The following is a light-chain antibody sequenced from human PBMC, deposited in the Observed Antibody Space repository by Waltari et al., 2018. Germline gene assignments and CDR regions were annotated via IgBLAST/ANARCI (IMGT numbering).Light chain of an antibody. CDR2: ESS. CDR1: GSDVGYLTL. CDR3: CSYAGRSTPVV. J-gene: IGLJ2*01. Sequence: QSALTQPASVSASPGQSITIPCTGTGSDVGYLTLFPWPQPHPGTAPHPLLYESSKRPSGVSSRFSASKSANTASLTISGLQADDEADYYCCSYAGRSTPVVLGGGTKVTVL. V-gene: IGLV2-23*01.